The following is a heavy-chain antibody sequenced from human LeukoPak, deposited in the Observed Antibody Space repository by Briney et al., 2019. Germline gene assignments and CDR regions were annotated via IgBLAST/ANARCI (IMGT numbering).Heavy chain of an antibody. Sequence: GGSLRLPCAASGFTSNNYAMSWVRQAPGKGLEWVSGVSGSGSGTYYADSVKGRFTISRDNSKNTLFLQMSSLRAEDTAVYYCAKVSAVGTTTGYFDYWGQGTLVTVSS. V-gene: IGHV3-23*01. J-gene: IGHJ4*02. D-gene: IGHD1-26*01. CDR3: AKVSAVGTTTGYFDY. CDR1: GFTSNNYA. CDR2: VSGSGSGT.